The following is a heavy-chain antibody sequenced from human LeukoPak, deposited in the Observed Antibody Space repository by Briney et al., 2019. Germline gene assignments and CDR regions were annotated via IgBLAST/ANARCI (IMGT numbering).Heavy chain of an antibody. CDR3: AREGHTATGYAASY. J-gene: IGHJ4*02. CDR2: ISSSSYI. V-gene: IGHV3-21*01. D-gene: IGHD5-18*01. CDR1: GFTFSSYS. Sequence: PGGSLRLSCAASGFTFSSYSMNWVRQAPGKGLEWVSSISSSSYIYYADSVKGRFTISRDNAKNSLYLQMNSLRAEDTAVYYCAREGHTATGYAASYWGQGTLVTVSS.